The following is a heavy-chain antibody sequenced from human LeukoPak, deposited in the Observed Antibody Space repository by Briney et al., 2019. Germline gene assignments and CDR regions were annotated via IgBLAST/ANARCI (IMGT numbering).Heavy chain of an antibody. J-gene: IGHJ4*02. CDR3: AREGSSLTGVHY. D-gene: IGHD3-9*01. CDR2: ISSSGSAR. V-gene: IGHV3-11*01. CDR1: GFTFSDYY. Sequence: PGGSLRLSCVASGFTFSDYYMSWIRQAPGKGLEWVSYISSSGSARYYTDPVKGRFTISRDNAKNSLYLQMNSLRAEDTAVYYCAREGSSLTGVHYWGQGTLVTVSS.